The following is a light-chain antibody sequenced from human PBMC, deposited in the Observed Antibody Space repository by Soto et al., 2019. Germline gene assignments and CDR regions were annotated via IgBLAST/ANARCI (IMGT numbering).Light chain of an antibody. J-gene: IGKJ5*01. CDR2: GAS. CDR1: QSVSSSY. Sequence: EIVLTQSPGTLSLSPGERATLSCRASQSVSSSYLAWYQQKPGQAPRLLIYGASSRATGIPDRFSGSGSGTDFTLTISRLEPEDFAVYYCQQYGSSPSAITFGQGTRLEMK. CDR3: QQYGSSPSAIT. V-gene: IGKV3-20*01.